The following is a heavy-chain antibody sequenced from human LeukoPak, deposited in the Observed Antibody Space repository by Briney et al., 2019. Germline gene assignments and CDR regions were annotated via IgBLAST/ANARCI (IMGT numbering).Heavy chain of an antibody. CDR1: GFTFSSYA. CDR2: ISGSGGST. Sequence: GGSLRLSCAASGFTFSSYAMSWVRQAPGKGLEWVSAISGSGGSTYYADSVKGRFTISRDNSKNTLYLQMNSLRAEDTAVYYCAKDLQWLRLGGDFDYCGQGTLVTVSS. D-gene: IGHD5-12*01. V-gene: IGHV3-23*01. J-gene: IGHJ4*02. CDR3: AKDLQWLRLGGDFDY.